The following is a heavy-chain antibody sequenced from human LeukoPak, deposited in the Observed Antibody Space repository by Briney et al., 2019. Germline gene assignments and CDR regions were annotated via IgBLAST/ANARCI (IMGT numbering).Heavy chain of an antibody. CDR1: GYTFTGYY. CDR3: ARVPGGSYGWFDP. D-gene: IGHD1-26*01. V-gene: IGHV1-2*02. CDR2: INPNSGGT. Sequence: GASVKVSCKAPGYTFTGYYMHWVRQAPGQGLEWMGWINPNSGGTNYAQKFQGRVTMTRDTSISTAYMELSRLRSDDTAVYYCARVPGGSYGWFDPWGQGTLVTVSS. J-gene: IGHJ5*02.